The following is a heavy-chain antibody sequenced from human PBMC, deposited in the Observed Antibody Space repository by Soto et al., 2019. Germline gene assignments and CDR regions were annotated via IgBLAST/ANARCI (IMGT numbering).Heavy chain of an antibody. V-gene: IGHV4-38-2*01. CDR1: GYSISSGYY. CDR2: IYHSGST. J-gene: IGHJ5*02. CDR3: ARGPTRNNWNPNGNWFDP. Sequence: TLSLTCAVSGYSISSGYYWGWIRQPPGKGLEWIGSIYHSGSTYYNPSLKSRVTISVDTSKNQFSLKLSSVTAADTAVYYCARGPTRNNWNPNGNWFDPWGQGTLVTVSS. D-gene: IGHD1-20*01.